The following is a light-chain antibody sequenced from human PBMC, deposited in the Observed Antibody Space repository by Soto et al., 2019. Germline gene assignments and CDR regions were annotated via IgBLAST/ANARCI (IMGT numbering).Light chain of an antibody. Sequence: DIVITQSPSSLSASIEYRVTLTYRASQSIGTNLNWYQQRPGKAPKLLIYAASSLQSGVSSRFSGSGSGTDFTLSINSLQREDFATYYCQQTYSAPPLFGQGTNVDIK. CDR3: QQTYSAPPL. J-gene: IGKJ1*01. V-gene: IGKV1-39*01. CDR1: QSIGTN. CDR2: AAS.